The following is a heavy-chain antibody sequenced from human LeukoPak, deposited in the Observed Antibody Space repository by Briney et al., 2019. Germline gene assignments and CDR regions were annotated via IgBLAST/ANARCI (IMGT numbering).Heavy chain of an antibody. CDR2: IYYSGST. CDR3: ARGQYSGSCFDN. CDR1: GGSISRYY. J-gene: IGHJ4*02. V-gene: IGHV4-59*01. Sequence: SETLSLTCTVSGGSISRYYWSWIRQPPGKGLEWIGYIYYSGSTNYNPSLKSRVTILVDTSKNQFSLKVSSVTAADTAVYYCARGQYSGSCFDNWGQGSLVTASS. D-gene: IGHD1-26*01.